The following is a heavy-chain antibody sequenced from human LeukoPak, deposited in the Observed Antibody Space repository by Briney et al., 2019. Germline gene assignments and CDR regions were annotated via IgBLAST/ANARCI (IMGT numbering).Heavy chain of an antibody. J-gene: IGHJ4*02. CDR2: ISSSGSTI. CDR1: GFTFSSYE. D-gene: IGHD1-26*01. Sequence: GGSLRLSCAASGFTFSSYEMNWVRQAPGKGLEWVSYISSSGSTIYYADSVKGRFTISRDNAKNSLYLQMNSLRAEDTAVYYCARGSLVGDKNDYWGQGTLVTVSS. V-gene: IGHV3-48*03. CDR3: ARGSLVGDKNDY.